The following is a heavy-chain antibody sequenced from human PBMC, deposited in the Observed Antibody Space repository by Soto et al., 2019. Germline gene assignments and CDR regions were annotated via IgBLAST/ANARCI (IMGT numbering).Heavy chain of an antibody. D-gene: IGHD1-26*01. CDR2: ISAYNGNT. CDR1: GYTFTNFG. Sequence: GASVKVSCKASGYTFTNFGISWVRQAPGQGLEWMGWISAYNGNTNYAQKFQGRVTMTTDTSTSTAYMEVRSLRSDDTAVYYCATHSARDYWGQGTLVTVSS. V-gene: IGHV1-18*01. CDR3: ATHSARDY. J-gene: IGHJ4*02.